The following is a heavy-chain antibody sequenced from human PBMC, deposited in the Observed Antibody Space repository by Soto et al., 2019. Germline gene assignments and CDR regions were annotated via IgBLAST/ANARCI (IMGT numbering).Heavy chain of an antibody. V-gene: IGHV3-11*01. D-gene: IGHD6-13*01. J-gene: IGHJ3*02. CDR1: GFTFSDYY. CDR2: MSTSGSSI. CDR3: ARDESRNSWYAFDI. Sequence: QVQLVESGGGLVKPGGSLRLSCVASGFTFSDYYMSWIRQAPGKGLEWISYMSTSGSSIHYADAVMGRFTISRDNAKNSLFFQMNSLRAEDTAVYYCARDESRNSWYAFDIWGQGTMVTVSS.